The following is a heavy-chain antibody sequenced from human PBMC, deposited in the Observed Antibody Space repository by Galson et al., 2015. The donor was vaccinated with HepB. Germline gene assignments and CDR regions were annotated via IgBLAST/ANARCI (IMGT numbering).Heavy chain of an antibody. CDR2: IYSGGST. D-gene: IGHD5-18*01. CDR1: GFTVSSNY. CDR3: ARGRGYSYGYSDY. J-gene: IGHJ4*02. V-gene: IGHV3-66*01. Sequence: SLRLSCAASGFTVSSNYMSWVRQAPGKGLEWVSAIYSGGSTYYADSVKGRFTISRDNSKNTLYLQMNGLRVEDTAIYYCARGRGYSYGYSDYWGQGTLVIVSP.